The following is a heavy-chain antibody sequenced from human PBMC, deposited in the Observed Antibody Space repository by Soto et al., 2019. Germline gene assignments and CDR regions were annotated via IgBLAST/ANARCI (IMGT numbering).Heavy chain of an antibody. Sequence: PXESLLLSCAASGFSFSYYGMNVVRQAPGKGLEWVSFISDTGRTLHYADSVKGRFVISRDNGKNSLYLQMDSLRDEDTAVYYCARRQGLLQYIDYWGQGTLVIVSS. CDR1: GFSFSYYG. D-gene: IGHD3-22*01. V-gene: IGHV3-48*02. CDR2: ISDTGRTL. J-gene: IGHJ4*02. CDR3: ARRQGLLQYIDY.